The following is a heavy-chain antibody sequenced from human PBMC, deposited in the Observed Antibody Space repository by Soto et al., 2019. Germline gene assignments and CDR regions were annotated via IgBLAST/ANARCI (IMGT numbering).Heavy chain of an antibody. CDR3: ARMGGQGIAAADDAFDI. CDR1: GGSISSGGFY. Sequence: PSETLSLTCTVSGGSISSGGFYWSWIRQHPGKGLECIGYIYYTGTTYYNPSLKSRVTISLDTSKNQFSLKLSSVTAAGTAVYYCARMGGQGIAAADDAFDIWGQGTMVTVSS. J-gene: IGHJ3*02. D-gene: IGHD6-13*01. CDR2: IYYTGTT. V-gene: IGHV4-61*08.